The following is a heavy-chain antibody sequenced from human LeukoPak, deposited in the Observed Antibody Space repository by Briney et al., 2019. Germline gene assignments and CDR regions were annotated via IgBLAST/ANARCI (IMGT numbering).Heavy chain of an antibody. CDR1: GGSISSGSYY. D-gene: IGHD6-13*01. CDR2: IYTSGST. V-gene: IGHV4-61*02. CDR3: AREWSRIAAAGTRPGGFDY. Sequence: PSETLSLTCTVSGGSISSGSYYWSWIRQPAGKGLECIGRIYTSGSTNYNPSLKSRVTISVDTSKNQFSLKLSSVTAADTAVYYCAREWSRIAAAGTRPGGFDYWGQGTLVTVSS. J-gene: IGHJ4*02.